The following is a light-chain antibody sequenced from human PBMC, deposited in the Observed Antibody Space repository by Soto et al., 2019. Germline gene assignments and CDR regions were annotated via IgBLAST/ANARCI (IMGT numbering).Light chain of an antibody. V-gene: IGKV1-9*01. CDR3: QHLNDYRYT. Sequence: DIQLTQSPSFLSASVGDRVTITCRASQAISSSLAWYQHNPGKAPKLLIYAASTLQNGVPSSFSDSGSWTEFTLTISSLQPEDFATYYCQHLNDYRYTFGQGTKVEIK. CDR2: AAS. CDR1: QAISSS. J-gene: IGKJ2*01.